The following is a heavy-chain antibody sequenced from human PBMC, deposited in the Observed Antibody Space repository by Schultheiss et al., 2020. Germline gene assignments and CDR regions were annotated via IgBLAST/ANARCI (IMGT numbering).Heavy chain of an antibody. Sequence: GESLKISCAASGFTFSNYAMNWVRQAPGKGLEWVSAISESGNSIYYADSVKGRFTISRDNSKNTLYLQMNSLRVDDAAMYYCAKHIAVAGDLWGQGTLVTVSS. CDR3: AKHIAVAGDL. J-gene: IGHJ5*02. CDR2: ISESGNSI. D-gene: IGHD6-19*01. CDR1: GFTFSNYA. V-gene: IGHV3-23*01.